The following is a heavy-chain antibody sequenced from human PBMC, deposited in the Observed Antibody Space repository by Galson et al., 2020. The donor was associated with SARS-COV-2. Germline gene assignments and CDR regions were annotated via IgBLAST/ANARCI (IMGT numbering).Heavy chain of an antibody. CDR3: VGIHYYSYWFDP. J-gene: IGHJ5*02. CDR2: IYYSGST. V-gene: IGHV4-59*01. CDR1: GGSIRSYY. Sequence: SEPLSLTCTVSGGSIRSYYWSWIRQPPGKGLEWIGYIYYSGSTNYNPSLKSRVTISVDTSKNQFSLKLSSVTAADTAVYYCVGIHYYSYWFDPWGQGTLVTVSS. D-gene: IGHD3-10*01.